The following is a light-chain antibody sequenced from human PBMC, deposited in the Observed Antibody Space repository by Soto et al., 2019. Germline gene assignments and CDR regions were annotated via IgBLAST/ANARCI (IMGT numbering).Light chain of an antibody. CDR1: QSISTW. Sequence: DIQMTQSPSTLSASVGDRVTITCRASQSISTWVAWYQQRPGKAPKVLIYDASNLQSGVPSRFSGSGSGTEFTLTISSLQPDDFATYFCQQYNEYLYTFGQGTKLEIK. CDR2: DAS. J-gene: IGKJ2*01. V-gene: IGKV1-5*01. CDR3: QQYNEYLYT.